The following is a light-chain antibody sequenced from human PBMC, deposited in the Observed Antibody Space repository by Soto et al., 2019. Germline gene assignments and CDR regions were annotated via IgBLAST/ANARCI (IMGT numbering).Light chain of an antibody. CDR3: NSYTRSTKYV. Sequence: TQHAAVCGPPGQSRTVCCTVISPYVGAYDYVSWYQHHPGKAPKLIIYEVTTRPSGVSNRFSGSKSGNTASLTISALQAEDEADYYCNSYTRSTKYVFGTGTMVTVL. J-gene: IGLJ1*01. CDR1: SPYVGAYDY. CDR2: EVT. V-gene: IGLV2-14*01.